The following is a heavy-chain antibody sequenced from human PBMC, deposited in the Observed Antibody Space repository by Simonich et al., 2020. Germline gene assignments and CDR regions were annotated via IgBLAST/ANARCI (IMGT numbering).Heavy chain of an antibody. CDR3: ARGALTGDYYYMDV. Sequence: QVQLVQSGAEVKKPGASVKVSCKASGYTFTGYYMHWVRQAPGQGLGWMVRINPNTGGTNYAQKFTGRGTMTRDTSISTAYMELSRLRSDDTAVYYCARGALTGDYYYMDVWGKGTTVTVSS. J-gene: IGHJ6*03. CDR1: GYTFTGYY. CDR2: INPNTGGT. V-gene: IGHV1-2*06. D-gene: IGHD7-27*01.